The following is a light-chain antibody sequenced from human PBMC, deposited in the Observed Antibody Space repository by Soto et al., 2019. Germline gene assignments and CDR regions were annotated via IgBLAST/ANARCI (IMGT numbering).Light chain of an antibody. CDR1: SSDIGDYDY. Sequence: QSALTQPASVSGSPGQSITISCTGTSSDIGDYDYVSWYQHLPGKAPKLLIFDVTHRPSGVSDRFSGSKSGNTASLTISGVRPEDEADYYCCSYTDIALDVVFGGGTKVT. CDR3: CSYTDIALDVV. CDR2: DVT. J-gene: IGLJ2*01. V-gene: IGLV2-14*01.